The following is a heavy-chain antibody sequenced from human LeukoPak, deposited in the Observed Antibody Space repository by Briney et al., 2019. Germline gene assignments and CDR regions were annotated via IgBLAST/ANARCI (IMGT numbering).Heavy chain of an antibody. J-gene: IGHJ4*02. D-gene: IGHD1-26*01. CDR3: IRKGAQGNY. V-gene: IGHV1-69*01. CDR2: IIPIFATA. CDR1: GCTFSSYA. Sequence: SVTVSFMASGCTFSSYAISGVRQAPGQGLEWMGGIIPIFATANYAQRFQGRVTITADESTSTAYMELRSLRSEDTAVYYCIRKGAQGNYWGQGTLVTVSS.